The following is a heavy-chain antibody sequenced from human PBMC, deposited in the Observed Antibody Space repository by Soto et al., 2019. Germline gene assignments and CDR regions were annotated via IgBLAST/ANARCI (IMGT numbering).Heavy chain of an antibody. CDR1: GFTVSSNY. CDR2: IYSGGST. V-gene: IGHV3-66*04. J-gene: IGHJ3*02. Sequence: GGSLRLSCAASGFTVSSNYMSWVRQAPGKGLEWVSVIYSGGSTYYADSVKDRFTISRANSKNTPYLQMNSLRPEDTAVDYCASHTTLAYCGGDSYSFDIWGQGTMVTVSS. D-gene: IGHD2-21*02. CDR3: ASHTTLAYCGGDSYSFDI.